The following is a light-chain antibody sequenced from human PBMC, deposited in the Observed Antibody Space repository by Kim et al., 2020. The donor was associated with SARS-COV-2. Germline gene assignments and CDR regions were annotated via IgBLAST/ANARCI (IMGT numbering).Light chain of an antibody. CDR3: QQYNYLPPLFT. Sequence: VGDRVTLTCQASQDISNYLNWYQQKPGKAPKLLIYDASKLQRGVPSRFSGSGSGTDFTFTIASLQPEDIATYYCQQYNYLPPLFTFGPGTKVDIK. J-gene: IGKJ3*01. V-gene: IGKV1-33*01. CDR1: QDISNY. CDR2: DAS.